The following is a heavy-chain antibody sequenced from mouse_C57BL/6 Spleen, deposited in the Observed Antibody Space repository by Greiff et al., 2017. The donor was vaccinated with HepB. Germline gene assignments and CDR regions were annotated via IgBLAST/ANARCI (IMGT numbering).Heavy chain of an antibody. J-gene: IGHJ4*01. Sequence: VKLQQPGAELVMPGASVKLSCKASGYTFTSYWMHWVKQRPGQGLEWIGEIDPSDSYTNYNQKFKGKSTLTVDKSSSTAYMQLSSLTSEDSAVYYCARRRGYDYETMDYWGQGTSVTVSS. V-gene: IGHV1-69*01. CDR2: IDPSDSYT. CDR1: GYTFTSYW. D-gene: IGHD2-4*01. CDR3: ARRRGYDYETMDY.